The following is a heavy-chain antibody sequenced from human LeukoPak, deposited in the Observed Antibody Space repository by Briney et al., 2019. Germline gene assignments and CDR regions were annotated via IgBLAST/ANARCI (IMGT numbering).Heavy chain of an antibody. CDR1: GYTFNDYD. J-gene: IGHJ4*02. V-gene: IGHV1-46*02. D-gene: IGHD3-10*02. CDR2: INPSGGST. Sequence: ASVKVSCNTSGYTFNDYDITWVRQAPGQGLEWMGIINPSGGSTTYAQKFQGRVTMTRDMSTSTVYMELSSLRSEDTAVYYCARLRYYVSPVYFDYWGQGTLVTVSS. CDR3: ARLRYYVSPVYFDY.